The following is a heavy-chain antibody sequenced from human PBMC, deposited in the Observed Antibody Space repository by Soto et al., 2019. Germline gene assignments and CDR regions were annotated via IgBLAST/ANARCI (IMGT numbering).Heavy chain of an antibody. V-gene: IGHV4-59*08. CDR3: ARLGRSGDWFDP. Sequence: SETLSLTCTVSGGSISSYYWSWIRQPPGKGLEWIGYIYYSGSTNYNPSLKSRVTISVDTSKNQFSLKLSSVTAADTAVYYCARLGRSGDWFDPWGQGTLVTVSS. CDR1: GGSISSYY. D-gene: IGHD6-19*01. CDR2: IYYSGST. J-gene: IGHJ5*02.